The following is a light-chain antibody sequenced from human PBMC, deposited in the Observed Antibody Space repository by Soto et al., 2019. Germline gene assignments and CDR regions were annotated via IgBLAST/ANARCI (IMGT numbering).Light chain of an antibody. J-gene: IGKJ5*01. V-gene: IGKV1-5*01. CDR3: QQYNSYPIT. CDR1: QSISSW. Sequence: DIQMTQSPSTLSASVGDRVTITCRASQSISSWLAWYQQKPGKAPKLLIYDASSLESGVPSRFSGSGSGTEFTLTISRLQPDNFATYYCQQYNSYPITFVQGTRLEIK. CDR2: DAS.